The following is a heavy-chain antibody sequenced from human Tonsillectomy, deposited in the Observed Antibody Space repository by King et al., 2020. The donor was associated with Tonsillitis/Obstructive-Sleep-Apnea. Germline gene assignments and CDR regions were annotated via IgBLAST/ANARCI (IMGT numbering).Heavy chain of an antibody. CDR1: GGSTGSSSYY. J-gene: IGHJ6*03. V-gene: IGHV4-39*01. D-gene: IGHD4-11*01. CDR3: VRHVDYTKSYYYCIDV. CDR2: IYYDGTT. Sequence: LQLQESGPGLVKPSETLSLTCTVSGGSTGSSSYYWGWIRQSPGKGLEWIGSIYYDGTTYYNPSLKSRVTISVDTSKNQFSLRLTSVTAADTAVYYCVRHVDYTKSYYYCIDVWGKGTTVTVSS.